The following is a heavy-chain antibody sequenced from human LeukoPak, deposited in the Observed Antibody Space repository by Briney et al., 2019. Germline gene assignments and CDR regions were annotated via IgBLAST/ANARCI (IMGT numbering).Heavy chain of an antibody. Sequence: PGGSLSLSCAASGFTFSSYWMSWVRQAPGKGLEWVANIKQDGSEKYYVDSVKGRFTISRDNAKNSLYLQMNSLRAEDTAVYYCARVSGRWYSGSYYGYFDYWGQGTLVTVSS. J-gene: IGHJ4*02. CDR2: IKQDGSEK. D-gene: IGHD1-26*01. CDR3: ARVSGRWYSGSYYGYFDY. V-gene: IGHV3-7*01. CDR1: GFTFSSYW.